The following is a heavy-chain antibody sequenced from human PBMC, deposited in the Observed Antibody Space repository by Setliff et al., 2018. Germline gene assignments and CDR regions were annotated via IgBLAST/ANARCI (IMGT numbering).Heavy chain of an antibody. CDR2: IYHNGNT. CDR1: GGSISPYF. J-gene: IGHJ4*02. D-gene: IGHD1-26*01. Sequence: SETLSLTCTVSGGSISPYFWSWIRQPPGKGLEWIGYIYHNGNTNFNPSLKTRVTMSVDTSKNQFALNLSSVTAADTAVYFCARDNTIVGATDYWGQGTLVTVSS. V-gene: IGHV4-4*08. CDR3: ARDNTIVGATDY.